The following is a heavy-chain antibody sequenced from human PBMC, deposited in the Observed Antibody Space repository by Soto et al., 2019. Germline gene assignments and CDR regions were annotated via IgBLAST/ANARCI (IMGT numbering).Heavy chain of an antibody. CDR3: ARSPRSSPYFDY. Sequence: WCGWVNNLPGKGLEWMGIIYPGDHETRYSPSFHGKVTVSADKSINTAYLQWNSLEASDTAFYFCARSPRSSPYFDYWGQGALV. CDR1: W. CDR2: IYPGDHET. D-gene: IGHD6-13*01. J-gene: IGHJ4*02. V-gene: IGHV5-51*07.